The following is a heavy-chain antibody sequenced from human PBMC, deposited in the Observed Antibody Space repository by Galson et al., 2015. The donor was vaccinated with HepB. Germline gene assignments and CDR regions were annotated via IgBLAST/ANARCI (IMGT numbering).Heavy chain of an antibody. CDR1: GGTFSSFT. CDR2: IISILGIT. D-gene: IGHD3-22*01. CDR3: ARDGPHDSSGDDNWFDP. Sequence: SVKVSCKASGGTFSSFTISWVRQAPGQGLEWMGRIISILGITNYAQKFQGKVTITADKVTSTAYMELSSLRSEDTAVYYCARDGPHDSSGDDNWFDPWGQGTLVTVSS. J-gene: IGHJ5*02. V-gene: IGHV1-69*04.